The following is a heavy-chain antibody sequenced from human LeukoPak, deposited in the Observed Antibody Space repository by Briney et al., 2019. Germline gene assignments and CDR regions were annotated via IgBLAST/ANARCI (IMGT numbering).Heavy chain of an antibody. J-gene: IGHJ4*02. CDR1: GGSISSGSYY. CDR2: IYTSGST. D-gene: IGHD6-13*01. Sequence: SETLSLTCTVSGGSISSGSYYWSWIRQPAGKGLEWIGRIYTSGSTNYNPSLKSRVTISVDTSKNQFSLKLSSVTAADTAVYYCARFVRQQLVDYWGQGTLVTVSS. V-gene: IGHV4-61*02. CDR3: ARFVRQQLVDY.